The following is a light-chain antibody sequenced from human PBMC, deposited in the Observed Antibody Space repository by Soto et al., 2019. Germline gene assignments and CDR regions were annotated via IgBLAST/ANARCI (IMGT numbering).Light chain of an antibody. Sequence: QSALTQPASVSGSPGQSITISCTGTSSDVGAYNFVSWYQQHPGKVPRLIMYEVSNRPSGVSNRFSGSKSGNTASLTISGLQAEDEADYYCSSFTSTSTREVFGGGTKVTVL. J-gene: IGLJ2*01. CDR3: SSFTSTSTREV. V-gene: IGLV2-14*01. CDR2: EVS. CDR1: SSDVGAYNF.